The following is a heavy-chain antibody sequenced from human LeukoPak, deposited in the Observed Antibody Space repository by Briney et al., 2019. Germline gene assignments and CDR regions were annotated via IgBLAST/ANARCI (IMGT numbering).Heavy chain of an antibody. CDR3: ARDPRIKATGDDNWFDP. CDR2: INANSGGT. J-gene: IGHJ5*02. V-gene: IGHV1-2*02. CDR1: GYTFTGYY. Sequence: GASVKVSCTASGYTFTGYYIHWVRQAPGQGLEWMGWINANSGGTNYAQKFQVRVTLTRDTSISTAYMEVSRLTSDDTAVYFCARDPRIKATGDDNWFDPWGQGTLVSVSS. D-gene: IGHD1-1*01.